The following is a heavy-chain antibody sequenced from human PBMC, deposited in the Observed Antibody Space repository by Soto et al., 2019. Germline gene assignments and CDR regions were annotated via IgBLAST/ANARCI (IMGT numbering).Heavy chain of an antibody. CDR2: IIPMTGTA. D-gene: IGHD6-13*01. J-gene: IGHJ4*02. V-gene: IGHV1-69*06. CDR1: GGTFSSYG. CDR3: VRLSGQQVVRVPFDY. Sequence: SVKVSCKASGGTFSSYGISWVRQAPGEGLEWMGGIIPMTGTANYAQKLQGRVTITADTSTSTAYMELSSLRSEDTAVYYCVRLSGQQVVRVPFDYWGQGTLVTVSS.